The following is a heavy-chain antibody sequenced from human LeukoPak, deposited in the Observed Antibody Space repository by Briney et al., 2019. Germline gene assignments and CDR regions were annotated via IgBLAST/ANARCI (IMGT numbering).Heavy chain of an antibody. CDR1: AFTFSSFS. CDR3: ARDRGTSLGAFDI. CDR2: INQDGSAT. D-gene: IGHD4-23*01. Sequence: GGSLRLSCANSAFTFSSFSMSWVRQAPGRGLEWVANINQDGSATSYVDSVKGRFTISTGKAKNSLFLQMNSLGADDTAVYHCARDRGTSLGAFDIWGQGTMVTVSS. V-gene: IGHV3-7*01. J-gene: IGHJ3*02.